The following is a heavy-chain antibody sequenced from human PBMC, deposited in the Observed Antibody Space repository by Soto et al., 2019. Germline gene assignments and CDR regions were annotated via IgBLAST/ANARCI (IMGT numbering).Heavy chain of an antibody. J-gene: IGHJ4*02. D-gene: IGHD6-19*01. CDR3: TGSGWYWSLDY. V-gene: IGHV4-34*01. Sequence: SETLSLTCAFYGGSFSGYYWSWIRQPPGKGLEWIGEINHSGSTNYNPSLKSRVTISVDTSKNQFSLKLSSVTAADTAVYYCTGSGWYWSLDYWGQGTLVTVSS. CDR2: INHSGST. CDR1: GGSFSGYY.